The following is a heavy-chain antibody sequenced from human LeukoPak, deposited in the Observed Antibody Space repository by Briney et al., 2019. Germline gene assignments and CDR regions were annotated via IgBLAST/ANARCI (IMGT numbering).Heavy chain of an antibody. V-gene: IGHV3-66*01. D-gene: IGHD3-10*01. Sequence: GGSLRLSCAASGFTVSSNYMSWVRQAPGKGLEWVSVIYSGGSTYYADSVKGRFTISRDNSKNTLYLQMNSLRAEDTAVYYCARDRSGKKDAFDIWGQGTMVTVSS. CDR3: ARDRSGKKDAFDI. CDR1: GFTVSSNY. J-gene: IGHJ3*02. CDR2: IYSGGST.